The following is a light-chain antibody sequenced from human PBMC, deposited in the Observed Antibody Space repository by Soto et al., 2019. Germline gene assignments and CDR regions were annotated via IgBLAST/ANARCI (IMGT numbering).Light chain of an antibody. CDR3: QQYGSSLFT. V-gene: IGKV3-15*01. CDR1: QSVSTN. CDR2: GAS. Sequence: EIVMTQSPATLSVSPGDTAILSCRASQSVSTNLAWYQQKPGQAPRLLIYGASTRATDIPARFTGSGSGTEFTLTISSLQSEDFTVYYCQQYGSSLFTFGPGTKVDIK. J-gene: IGKJ3*01.